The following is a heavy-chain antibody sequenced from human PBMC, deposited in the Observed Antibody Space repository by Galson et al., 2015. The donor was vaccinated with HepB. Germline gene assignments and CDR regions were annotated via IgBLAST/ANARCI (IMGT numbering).Heavy chain of an antibody. V-gene: IGHV1-8*01. CDR2: MNPNSGNT. D-gene: IGHD2-2*01. Sequence: SVKVSCKASGYTFTSYDINWVRQATGQGLEWMGWMNPNSGNTGYAQKFQGRVTMTRNTSISTAYMELSSLRSEDTAVYYCARGKCSSTSCYVVYYYYMDVWGKGTTVTVSS. CDR1: GYTFTSYD. J-gene: IGHJ6*03. CDR3: ARGKCSSTSCYVVYYYYMDV.